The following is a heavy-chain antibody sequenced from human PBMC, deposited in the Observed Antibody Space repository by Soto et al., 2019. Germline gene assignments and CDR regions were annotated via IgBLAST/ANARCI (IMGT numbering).Heavy chain of an antibody. CDR2: ISSSGNT. V-gene: IGHV4-59*12. D-gene: IGHD5-12*01. CDR3: ASGFLWLRFSYYYYYYGMDV. J-gene: IGHJ6*02. CDR1: HGSISNFY. Sequence: SETLSLTCTVSHGSISNFYWSWIRQPPGKGLEWIGYISSSGNTNYNPSLKSRVSISVDTSKNQFSLKLSSVTAADTAVYYCASGFLWLRFSYYYYYYGMDVWGQGTTVTVSS.